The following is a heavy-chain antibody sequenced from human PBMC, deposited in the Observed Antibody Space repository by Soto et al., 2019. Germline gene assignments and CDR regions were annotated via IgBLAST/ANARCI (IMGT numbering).Heavy chain of an antibody. CDR3: ARDLGGIAAAGSYYYYYMDV. CDR1: GYTFTGYY. Sequence: GASVKVSCKASGYTFTGYYMHWVRQAPGQGLEWMGWINPNSGGTNYAQKFQGWVTMTRDTSISTAYMELSRLRSDDTAVYYCARDLGGIAAAGSYYYYYMDVWGKGTTVTVSS. V-gene: IGHV1-2*04. CDR2: INPNSGGT. D-gene: IGHD6-13*01. J-gene: IGHJ6*03.